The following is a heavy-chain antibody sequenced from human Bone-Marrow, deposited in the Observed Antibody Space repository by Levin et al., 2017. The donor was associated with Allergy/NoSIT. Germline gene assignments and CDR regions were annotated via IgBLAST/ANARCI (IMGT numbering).Heavy chain of an antibody. CDR1: GGSISSYY. CDR3: ARQAYSYGEVFDY. Sequence: SQTLSLTCTVSGGSISSYYWSWIRQPPGKGLEWIGYIYYSGSTNYNPSLKSRVTISVDTSKNQFSLKLSSVTAADTAVYYCARQAYSYGEVFDYWGQGTLVTVSS. J-gene: IGHJ4*02. V-gene: IGHV4-59*08. D-gene: IGHD5-18*01. CDR2: IYYSGST.